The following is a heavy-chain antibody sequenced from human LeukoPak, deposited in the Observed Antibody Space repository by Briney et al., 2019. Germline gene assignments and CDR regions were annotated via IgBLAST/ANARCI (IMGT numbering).Heavy chain of an antibody. Sequence: PSETLSLTCTVSGGSISSYYWSWIWQPAGKGLEWIGRIYTSGSTNYNPSLKSRVTMSVDTSKNQFSLKLSSVTAADTAVYYCARGWTVTNVDWFDPWGQGTLVTVSS. CDR2: IYTSGST. CDR1: GGSISSYY. V-gene: IGHV4-4*07. J-gene: IGHJ5*02. CDR3: ARGWTVTNVDWFDP. D-gene: IGHD4-17*01.